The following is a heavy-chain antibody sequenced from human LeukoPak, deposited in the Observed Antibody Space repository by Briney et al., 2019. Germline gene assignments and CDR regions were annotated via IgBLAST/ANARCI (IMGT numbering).Heavy chain of an antibody. D-gene: IGHD5-24*01. Sequence: GSLRLSCVASGFPFSSYWMTWVRRAPGKGLEWVANIKQDGSKKSYVDSVKGRFTISRDNAKNSLCLQMNSLRAEDTAIYYCTRVGYIDEGIDYWGQGTLVTVSS. J-gene: IGHJ4*02. CDR3: TRVGYIDEGIDY. CDR2: IKQDGSKK. CDR1: GFPFSSYW. V-gene: IGHV3-7*04.